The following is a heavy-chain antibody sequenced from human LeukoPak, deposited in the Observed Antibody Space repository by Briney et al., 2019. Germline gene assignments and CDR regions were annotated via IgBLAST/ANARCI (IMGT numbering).Heavy chain of an antibody. Sequence: SGRSVRLSCAASGFTFSSYGMHWVRQAPGKGLEWVAVISYDGSNKYYADSVKGRFTISRDNSKNTLYLQMNSLRAEDTAVYYCAKVGRYYYDSSGYFDYWGQGTLVTVSS. CDR1: GFTFSSYG. J-gene: IGHJ4*02. CDR3: AKVGRYYYDSSGYFDY. D-gene: IGHD3-22*01. CDR2: ISYDGSNK. V-gene: IGHV3-30*18.